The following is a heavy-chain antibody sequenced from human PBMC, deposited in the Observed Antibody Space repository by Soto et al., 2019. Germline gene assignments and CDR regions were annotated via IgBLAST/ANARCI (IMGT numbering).Heavy chain of an antibody. V-gene: IGHV1-8*02. CDR1: GYTFTSYG. J-gene: IGHJ6*02. D-gene: IGHD3-10*01. Sequence: ASVKVPCKASGYTFTSYGISWVRQAPGQGLEWMGWISAYSGNTGYAQKFQGRVTMTRNTSISTAYMELSSLRSEDTAVYYCARSPTYYGSGSYYREEYGMDVWGQGTTVNVS. CDR3: ARSPTYYGSGSYYREEYGMDV. CDR2: ISAYSGNT.